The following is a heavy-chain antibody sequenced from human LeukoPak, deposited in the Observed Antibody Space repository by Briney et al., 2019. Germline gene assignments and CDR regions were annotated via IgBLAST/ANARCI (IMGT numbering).Heavy chain of an antibody. Sequence: SETLSLTCIVSGGSISSSTYYWGWIRQPPGKGLEWIGSIYYSGSTYYTPSLKSRVTIFVDTSKNQFSLKLSSVTAADTAVYYCARQSNVDAAMITYYYYGMDVWGQGTTVTVSS. D-gene: IGHD5-18*01. J-gene: IGHJ6*02. CDR3: ARQSNVDAAMITYYYYGMDV. V-gene: IGHV4-39*01. CDR2: IYYSGST. CDR1: GGSISSSTYY.